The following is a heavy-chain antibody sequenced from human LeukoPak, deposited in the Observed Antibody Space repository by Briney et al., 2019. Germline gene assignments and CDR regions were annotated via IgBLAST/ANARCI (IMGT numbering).Heavy chain of an antibody. CDR3: ARGFDSRFFND. CDR2: IKQDDSEK. CDR1: GFTFSSYW. Sequence: GGSLRLSCAASGFTFSSYWMSWVRQAPGKGLEWVANIKQDDSEKYYVDSVKGRFSISRDNAKNPLYLQMNSLRVEDTAVYYCARGFDSRFFNDWGQGTLVTVSS. J-gene: IGHJ4*02. V-gene: IGHV3-7*01. D-gene: IGHD3-22*01.